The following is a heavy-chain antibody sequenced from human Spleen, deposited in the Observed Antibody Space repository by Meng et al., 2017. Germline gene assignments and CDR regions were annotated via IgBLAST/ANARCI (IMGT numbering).Heavy chain of an antibody. V-gene: IGHV3-73*01. CDR3: TVYTTGHI. J-gene: IGHJ3*02. CDR2: IRSKANSYAT. D-gene: IGHD1-1*01. Sequence: GESLKISCAASGFTFSGSAMHWVRQASGKGLEWVGRIRSKANSYATAYAASVKGRFTISRDDSKNTASLQMNSLKTEDTAIYYCTVYTTGHIWGQGTRVTVSS. CDR1: GFTFSGSA.